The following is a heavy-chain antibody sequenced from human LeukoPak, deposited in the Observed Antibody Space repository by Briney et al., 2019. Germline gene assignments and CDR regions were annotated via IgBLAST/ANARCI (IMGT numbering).Heavy chain of an antibody. Sequence: SETLSLTCTVSGGCISSSSYYWGWIRQPPGKGLEWIGSIYYSGSTYYNPSLKSRVTISVDTSKNQFSLKLRSVTAADTAVYYCARQLGVRAATSYDYWGQGTLVTVSS. V-gene: IGHV4-39*01. J-gene: IGHJ4*02. CDR3: ARQLGVRAATSYDY. CDR2: IYYSGST. D-gene: IGHD3-10*02. CDR1: GGCISSSSYY.